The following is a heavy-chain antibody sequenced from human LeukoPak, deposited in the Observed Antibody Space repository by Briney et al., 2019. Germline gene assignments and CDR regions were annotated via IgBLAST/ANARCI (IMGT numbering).Heavy chain of an antibody. J-gene: IGHJ6*03. CDR1: GFTFSSYG. V-gene: IGHV3-30*02. Sequence: PGGSLRLSCAASGFTFSSYGMHWVRQAPGKGLEWVAFIRYDGSNKYYADSVKGRFTISRDNSKNTLYLQMNSLRAEDTAVYYCAKDLYYYGSGSYYMDVWGKGTTVTISS. CDR2: IRYDGSNK. CDR3: AKDLYYYGSGSYYMDV. D-gene: IGHD3-10*01.